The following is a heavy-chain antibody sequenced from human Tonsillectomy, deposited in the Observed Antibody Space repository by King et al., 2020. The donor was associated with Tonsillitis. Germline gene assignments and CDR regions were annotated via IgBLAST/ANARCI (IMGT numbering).Heavy chain of an antibody. D-gene: IGHD3-16*01. CDR2: IKADGSEK. Sequence: VQLVESGGGLVQPGGSLRLSCAASGFTLSSYWMNWVRQAPGKGLEWVANIKADGSEKYYVDSVKGRFTISRDNAKDSLYLQMNSLRAEDTAVYYCARHYDGGGASDTLDIWGQGTMVTASS. V-gene: IGHV3-7*03. CDR1: GFTLSSYW. CDR3: ARHYDGGGASDTLDI. J-gene: IGHJ3*02.